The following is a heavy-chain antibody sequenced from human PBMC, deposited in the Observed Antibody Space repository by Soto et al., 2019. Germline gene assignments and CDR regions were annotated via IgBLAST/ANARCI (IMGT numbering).Heavy chain of an antibody. CDR1: GGSISSSSYY. CDR2: IYYSGST. CDR3: ASFRRDRKDITETTFFDY. J-gene: IGHJ4*02. D-gene: IGHD1-7*01. V-gene: IGHV4-39*01. Sequence: SETLSLTCTVSGGSISSSSYYWGWIRQPPGKGLEWIGSIYYSGSTYYNPSLKSRVTISVDTSKNQFSLKLSSVTAADTAVYYCASFRRDRKDITETTFFDYWGQGTLVTVSS.